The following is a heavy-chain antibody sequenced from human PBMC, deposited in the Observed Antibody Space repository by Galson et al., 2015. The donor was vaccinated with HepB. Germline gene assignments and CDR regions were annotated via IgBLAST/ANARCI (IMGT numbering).Heavy chain of an antibody. Sequence: SLRLSCAASGFTFSSYSMNWVRQAPGKGLEWVSSISSSSSYIYYADSVKGRFTISRDNAKNSLYLQMNSLRAEDTAVYYCARDRPVVPAADPYYYYMDVWGKGTTVTVSS. CDR1: GFTFSSYS. CDR2: ISSSSSYI. J-gene: IGHJ6*03. V-gene: IGHV3-21*01. CDR3: ARDRPVVPAADPYYYYMDV. D-gene: IGHD2-2*01.